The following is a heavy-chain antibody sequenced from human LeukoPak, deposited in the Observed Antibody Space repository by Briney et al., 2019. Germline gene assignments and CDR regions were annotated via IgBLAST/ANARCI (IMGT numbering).Heavy chain of an antibody. CDR2: INGNGAAT. D-gene: IGHD1-26*01. J-gene: IGHJ6*03. V-gene: IGHV3-23*01. Sequence: GGSLRLSCVASGFTFNNYAMHRVSQAPGKGLEWVSTINGNGAATYYADSFKGRFLISRDNSKSTVYLRMNKLRVEDSGLYYCANGLAASGNFLLRDYYYFIDVWGKGTTVIVS. CDR3: ANGLAASGNFLLRDYYYFIDV. CDR1: GFTFNNYA.